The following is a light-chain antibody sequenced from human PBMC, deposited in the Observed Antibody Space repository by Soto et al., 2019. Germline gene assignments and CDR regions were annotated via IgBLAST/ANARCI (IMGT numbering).Light chain of an antibody. CDR2: RAS. J-gene: IGKJ2*01. Sequence: EIVLTQSPGTLYLSPGERATLSCRASQSVRSNYLAWYQQKPGQAPRPLIYRASSRATGIPDRFSGSGSGTDFTLSISRPEPEDFAVYYCQQYGSSPPYTFGQGTKLEIK. CDR1: QSVRSNY. CDR3: QQYGSSPPYT. V-gene: IGKV3-20*01.